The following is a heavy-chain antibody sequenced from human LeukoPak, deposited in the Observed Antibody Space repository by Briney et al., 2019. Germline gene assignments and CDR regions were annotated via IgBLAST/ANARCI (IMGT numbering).Heavy chain of an antibody. J-gene: IGHJ4*02. CDR2: ISGSGGGT. CDR1: GFTFSSYA. V-gene: IGHV3-23*01. CDR3: AKRNYDFWSGYYRRAENHFDY. Sequence: GGSLRLSCAASGFTFSSYAMSWVRQAPGKGLEWVSAISGSGGGTYYTDSVKGRFTISRDNYKTILYLQMNSLRAEDTAVYYCAKRNYDFWSGYYRRAENHFDYWGQGTLVTVSS. D-gene: IGHD3-3*01.